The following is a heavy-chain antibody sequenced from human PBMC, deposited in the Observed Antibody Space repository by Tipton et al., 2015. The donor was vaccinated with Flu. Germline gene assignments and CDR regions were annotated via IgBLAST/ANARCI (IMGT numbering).Heavy chain of an antibody. Sequence: QLVQSGAEVKKPGASVKVSCKASGYSFKSYDVTWVRQAPGQGLEWMGWITPSSGNTIYAQKLQGRVTMTTDTSTSTAYMELRSLRSGDTAVYYCARASQRSLFYSASGTSDGPFYYYGLDVWGRGTTVTVSS. CDR3: ARASQRSLFYSASGTSDGPFYYYGLDV. CDR2: ITPSSGNT. D-gene: IGHD3-10*01. J-gene: IGHJ6*02. V-gene: IGHV1-18*01. CDR1: GYSFKSYD.